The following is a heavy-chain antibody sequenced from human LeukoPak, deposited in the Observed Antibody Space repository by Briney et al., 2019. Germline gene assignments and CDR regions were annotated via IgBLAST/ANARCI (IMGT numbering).Heavy chain of an antibody. D-gene: IGHD1-26*01. Sequence: GGSLRLSCAASGFTFSDYYMSWIRQAPGKGLEWVSSISSSSSYIYYADSVKGRFTISRDNAKNSLYLQMNSLRAEDTAVYYCASLGRNEMDVWGQGTTVTVSS. CDR1: GFTFSDYY. V-gene: IGHV3-11*06. CDR2: ISSSSSYI. CDR3: ASLGRNEMDV. J-gene: IGHJ6*02.